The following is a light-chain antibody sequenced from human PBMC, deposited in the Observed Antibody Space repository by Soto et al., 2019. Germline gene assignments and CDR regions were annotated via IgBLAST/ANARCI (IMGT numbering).Light chain of an antibody. J-gene: IGKJ4*01. Sequence: IQLTQSPSSLSASVGDRVTITCRASQGISSNLAWYQQKPGRAPKLLIFGASNLRSGVPSRFTGSGSGTDFTLTISSLQPEDFATYYCQQADSFPLTFGGGTKVDI. V-gene: IGKV1-9*01. CDR2: GAS. CDR1: QGISSN. CDR3: QQADSFPLT.